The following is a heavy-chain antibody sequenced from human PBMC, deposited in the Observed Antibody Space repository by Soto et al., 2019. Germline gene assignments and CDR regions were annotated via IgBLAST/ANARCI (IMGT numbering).Heavy chain of an antibody. D-gene: IGHD3-10*01. CDR2: IIPIFGTA. V-gene: IGHV1-69*05. CDR3: ARTRPTWFGELDY. CDR1: GGTFSSYA. J-gene: IGHJ4*02. Sequence: QVQLVQSGAEVKKPGSSVKVSCKASGGTFSSYAISWVRQAPGQGLEWMGGIIPIFGTANYAQKFQGRVPTTQDEXTSTADMELSSLRSEDTAVYYCARTRPTWFGELDYWGQGTLVTVSS.